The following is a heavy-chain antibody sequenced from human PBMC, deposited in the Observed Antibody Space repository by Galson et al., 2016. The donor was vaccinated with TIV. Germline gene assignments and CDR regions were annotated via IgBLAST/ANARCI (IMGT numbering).Heavy chain of an antibody. J-gene: IGHJ1*01. Sequence: TLSLTCNVSGGPICRGAYHWSWIRQHPGKALEWIGNIHDSGTTYYNPSRQSRVTISVDTSQNQFSLKPSSVTAADTAVYYCARWAETGSYYDYFQHWGQGTLVTVSS. V-gene: IGHV4-31*03. D-gene: IGHD1-26*01. CDR3: ARWAETGSYYDYFQH. CDR1: GGPICRGAYH. CDR2: IHDSGTT.